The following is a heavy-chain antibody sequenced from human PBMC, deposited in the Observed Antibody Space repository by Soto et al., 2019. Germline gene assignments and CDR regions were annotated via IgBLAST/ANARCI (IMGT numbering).Heavy chain of an antibody. CDR2: VSSTSGTM. J-gene: IGHJ6*03. Sequence: EVQLVESGGGLVQPGRSPRLSCAASGFTFVDYAMHWVRQAPGKGLEWVSGVSSTSGTMGYADAVRSRFTISRDNAKNAVYLQMNSLRAEDTALYYCAKDFLTHYCYMDVWGKGTTVTVSS. CDR3: AKDFLTHYCYMDV. CDR1: GFTFVDYA. V-gene: IGHV3-9*01.